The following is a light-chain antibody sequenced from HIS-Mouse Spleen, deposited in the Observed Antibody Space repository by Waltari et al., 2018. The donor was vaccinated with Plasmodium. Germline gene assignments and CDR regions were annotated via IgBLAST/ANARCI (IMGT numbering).Light chain of an antibody. Sequence: IVSTQSPGTRSLSPGDLPTLSCRASQSVSSSSLAWYQQKPAQAPRLLILGASSRATGIPDRCSGSGSGTDFTLTISRLEPEDFAVYYCQQYGSSPITFGQGTRLEIK. CDR2: GAS. CDR3: QQYGSSPIT. J-gene: IGKJ5*01. V-gene: IGKV3-20*01. CDR1: QSVSSSS.